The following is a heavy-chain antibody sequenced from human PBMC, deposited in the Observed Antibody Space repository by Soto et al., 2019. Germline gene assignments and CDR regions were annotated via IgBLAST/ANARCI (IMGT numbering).Heavy chain of an antibody. D-gene: IGHD6-19*01. V-gene: IGHV4-34*01. Sequence: SETLSLTCAVYGGSFNDYFWSWIRQTPGKGLEWIGEINLGGITKLKPSLRSRVTISLDTSKNQFSLKLSSVTAADTAVYYCARGWGSGWYPDFDYWGQGTLVTVSS. CDR2: INLGGIT. J-gene: IGHJ4*02. CDR1: GGSFNDYF. CDR3: ARGWGSGWYPDFDY.